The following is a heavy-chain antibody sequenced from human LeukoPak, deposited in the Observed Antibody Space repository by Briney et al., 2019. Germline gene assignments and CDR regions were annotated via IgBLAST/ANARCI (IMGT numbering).Heavy chain of an antibody. J-gene: IGHJ4*02. V-gene: IGHV3-11*03. CDR2: ICISRSYT. D-gene: IGHD1-26*01. CDR3: GRSSEWELLDYFDY. CDR1: GFTFSYYY. Sequence: GGSLRLSCAASGFTFSYYYMRWLRQAPGKGLEWVAYICISRSYTNYADSVKGRFTISRDNAKNSLYLQMNSLRAEDTAVYYCGRSSEWELLDYFDYGGEGTLVTVSS.